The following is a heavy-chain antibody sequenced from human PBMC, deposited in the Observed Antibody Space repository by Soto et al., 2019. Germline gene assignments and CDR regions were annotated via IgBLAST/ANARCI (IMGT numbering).Heavy chain of an antibody. CDR3: ARDIYGGCTYGPGDY. CDR1: GVMFSGSW. CDR2: IHGDGGKI. V-gene: IGHV3-7*01. D-gene: IGHD5-18*01. J-gene: IGHJ4*02. Sequence: GGSLGLCCAASGVMFSGSWVSWVRQATGKGLEWVANIHGDGGKIYYVDSVKGRITICRDNAKRSLYLQMNRLRAEDTDAYYCARDIYGGCTYGPGDYSGQGPLVTESS.